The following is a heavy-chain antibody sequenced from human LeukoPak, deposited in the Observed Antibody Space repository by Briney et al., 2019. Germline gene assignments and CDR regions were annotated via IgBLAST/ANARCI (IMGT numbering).Heavy chain of an antibody. CDR3: TKTFVTADC. D-gene: IGHD2-21*02. J-gene: IGHJ4*02. CDR2: IYYSGST. V-gene: IGHV4-39*01. CDR1: GDSISSSSYY. Sequence: PSETLSLTCTVSGDSISSSSYYWGWIRQPPGKGLEWIGNIYYSGSTYYNPSLRSRLTISLDTSKNQFSLTLSSVTAADTAVYYCTKTFVTADCWGQGTLVTVSS.